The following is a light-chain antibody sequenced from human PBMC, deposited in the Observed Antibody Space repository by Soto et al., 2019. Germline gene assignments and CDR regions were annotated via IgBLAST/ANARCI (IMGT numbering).Light chain of an antibody. V-gene: IGKV1-5*03. CDR2: KAS. CDR1: QSISSW. CDR3: QQYNDNWT. J-gene: IGKJ1*01. Sequence: DIQMTQSPSTLSASVGDRVTITCRASQSISSWLAWYQQKPGKAPKLLIYKASTLQSGVPSRFSGSGSGTEITLAISSLQPDDSATYYCQQYNDNWTFGQGTKVEIK.